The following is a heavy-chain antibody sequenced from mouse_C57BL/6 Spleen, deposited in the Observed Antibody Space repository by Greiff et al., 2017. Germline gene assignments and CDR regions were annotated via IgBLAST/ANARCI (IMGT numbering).Heavy chain of an antibody. Sequence: VQLQQPGAELVRPGSSVKLSCKASGYTFTSYWMHWVKQRPIQGLEWIGNIDPSDSETHYNQKFKDKATLTVDKSSSTAYMQLSSLTSEDSAVYYCARRGGNPYAMDYWGQGTSVTVSS. CDR2: IDPSDSET. V-gene: IGHV1-52*01. J-gene: IGHJ4*01. CDR1: GYTFTSYW. CDR3: ARRGGNPYAMDY. D-gene: IGHD1-1*02.